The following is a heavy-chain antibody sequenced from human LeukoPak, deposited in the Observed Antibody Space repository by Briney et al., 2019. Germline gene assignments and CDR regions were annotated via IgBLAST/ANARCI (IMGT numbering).Heavy chain of an antibody. J-gene: IGHJ4*02. V-gene: IGHV4-34*01. CDR1: GGSFSGYY. CDR2: INHSGST. D-gene: IGHD1-26*01. Sequence: SETLSLTCAVYGGSFSGYYWSWIRQPPGKGLEWIGEINHSGSTNYNPSLKSRVTISVDTSKNQFSLKLSSVTAADTVVYYCARSRGGSYGVLDYWGQGTLVTVSS. CDR3: ARSRGGSYGVLDY.